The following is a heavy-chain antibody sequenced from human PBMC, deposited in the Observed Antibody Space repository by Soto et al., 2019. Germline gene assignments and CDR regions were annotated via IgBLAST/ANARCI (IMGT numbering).Heavy chain of an antibody. Sequence: GGSLRLSCAASGFTFSSYSMNWVRQAPGKGLEWVSSISSSSSYIYYADSVKGQVTISADKSITTTYLQWSSLKASDTAIYYCAASIFYYGMDVWGQGTTVTVSS. CDR1: GFTFSSYS. J-gene: IGHJ6*02. V-gene: IGHV3-21*04. CDR2: ISSSSSYI. CDR3: AASIFYYGMDV.